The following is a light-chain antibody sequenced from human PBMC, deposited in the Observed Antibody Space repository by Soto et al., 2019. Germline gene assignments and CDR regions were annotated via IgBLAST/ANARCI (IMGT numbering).Light chain of an antibody. J-gene: IGKJ4*01. Sequence: DIQMTQSPSTLYASVGDRVTITCRASQSIGASLAWFQQKPGKAPNLLIYKASSLESGVPSRFSGSGSGTEFTLTISTLQPDDFATYYFQHYNSSPLTFGGGTKVEIK. V-gene: IGKV1-5*03. CDR2: KAS. CDR1: QSIGAS. CDR3: QHYNSSPLT.